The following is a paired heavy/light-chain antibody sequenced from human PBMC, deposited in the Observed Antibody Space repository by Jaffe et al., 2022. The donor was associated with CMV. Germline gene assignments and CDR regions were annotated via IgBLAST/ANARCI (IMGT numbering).Light chain of an antibody. CDR2: GIS. Sequence: EIVLTQSPGTLSLSPGERATLSCRASQRIDSIYLAWYQQRPGQAPRLLIYGISSRATGIPDRFSGSGSGTDFTLTISRLEPEDFAVYYCQQYGSSTWTFGQGTKVEIK. CDR3: QQYGSSTWT. J-gene: IGKJ1*01. V-gene: IGKV3-20*01. CDR1: QRIDSIY.
Heavy chain of an antibody. J-gene: IGHJ6*02. CDR2: IFSNDAK. D-gene: IGHD2-21*02. CDR3: ARIRRVQGVTPWRGSNYYSYYGMDV. CDR1: GFSLSDTRMG. Sequence: QVTLEESGPVLVQPKETLTLTCTVSGFSLSDTRMGVGWIRQPPGKALEWLANIFSNDAKSYSTSLQSRLTIAKDTSKSQVVLTMTNMDPLDTGSYYCARIRRVQGVTPWRGSNYYSYYGMDVWGQGTTVTVSS. V-gene: IGHV2-26*01.